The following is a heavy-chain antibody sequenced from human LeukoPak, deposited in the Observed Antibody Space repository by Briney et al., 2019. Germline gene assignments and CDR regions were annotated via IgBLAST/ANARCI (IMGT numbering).Heavy chain of an antibody. D-gene: IGHD6-6*01. V-gene: IGHV1-8*01. CDR2: MNPNSGNT. CDR3: ARSTDSSAPYYYYHVDV. CDR1: GYTFASYD. J-gene: IGHJ6*03. Sequence: GASVKVSCKASGYTFASYDINWVRQATGHRLEWMGWMNPNSGNTGYAQKFQGRVTMTRDTSINTAYMELSNLRSEDTAVYYCARSTDSSAPYYYYHVDVWGEGTTVTVSS.